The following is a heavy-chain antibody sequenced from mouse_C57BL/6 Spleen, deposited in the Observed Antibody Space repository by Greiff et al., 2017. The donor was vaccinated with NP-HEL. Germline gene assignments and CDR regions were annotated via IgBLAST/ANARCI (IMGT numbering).Heavy chain of an antibody. CDR1: GYAFSSSW. V-gene: IGHV1-82*01. Sequence: VMLVESGPELVKPGASVKISCKASGYAFSSSWMNWVKQRPGKGLEWIGRIYPGDGDTNYNGKFKGKATLTADKSSSTAYMQLSSLTSEDSAVCFCATGSSSYWYFDVWGTGTTVTVSS. J-gene: IGHJ1*03. D-gene: IGHD1-1*01. CDR2: IYPGDGDT. CDR3: ATGSSSYWYFDV.